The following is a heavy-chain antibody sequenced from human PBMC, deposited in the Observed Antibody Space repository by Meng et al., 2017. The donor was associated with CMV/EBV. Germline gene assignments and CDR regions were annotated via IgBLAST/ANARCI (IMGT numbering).Heavy chain of an antibody. CDR1: CGSFGGYY. J-gene: IGHJ5*02. Sequence: QVQLQQWGGGLLKPSETLSLTSAVYCGSFGGYYWSWIRQPPGKGLEWIGEINHSGSTNYNPSLKSRVTISVDTSKNQFSLKLSSVTAADTAVYYCARGVGGWFDPWGQGTLVTVSS. CDR3: ARGVGGWFDP. V-gene: IGHV4-34*01. D-gene: IGHD1-26*01. CDR2: INHSGST.